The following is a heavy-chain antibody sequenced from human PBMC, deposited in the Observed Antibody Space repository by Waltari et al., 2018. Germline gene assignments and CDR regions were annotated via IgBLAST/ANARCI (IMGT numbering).Heavy chain of an antibody. CDR1: GYSISSGYY. V-gene: IGHV4-38-2*02. CDR2: IYHSGST. CDR3: AREARGYCSGGSCYGFDY. J-gene: IGHJ4*02. D-gene: IGHD2-15*01. Sequence: QVQLQESGPGLVKPSETLSLTCAVSGYSISSGYYWGWIRQPPGKGLEWIGSIYHSGSTYYNPALKRRVTISLDTSKNQFSLKLSSVTAADTAVYYCAREARGYCSGGSCYGFDYWGQGTLVTVSS.